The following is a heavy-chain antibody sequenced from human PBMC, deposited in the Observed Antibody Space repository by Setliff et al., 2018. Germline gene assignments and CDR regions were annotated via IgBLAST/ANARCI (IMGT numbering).Heavy chain of an antibody. J-gene: IGHJ6*02. Sequence: GASVKVSCKASGYTFTSYYMHWVRQAPGQGLEWMGIINPSGGSTSYAQKFQGRVTMTRDTSTSTVYMELSSLRSEDTAVYYCARDGGWFGAQLYYYYGMDVWGQGTTVTVSS. V-gene: IGHV1-46*01. CDR3: ARDGGWFGAQLYYYYGMDV. CDR1: GYTFTSYY. D-gene: IGHD3-10*01. CDR2: INPSGGST.